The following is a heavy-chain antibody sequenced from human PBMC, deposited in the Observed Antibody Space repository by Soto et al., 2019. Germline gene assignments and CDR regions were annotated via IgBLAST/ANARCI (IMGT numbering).Heavy chain of an antibody. CDR2: IIPLHNTS. D-gene: IGHD1-20*01. J-gene: IGHJ6*02. CDR3: AIWSNWTPLYYRGMDV. CDR1: GGAFTNYS. V-gene: IGHV1-69*06. Sequence: QVQLLQSGAEVKKPGSSVKVSCKVSGGAFTNYSLNWVRHAPGQGLEWLGGIIPLHNTSNYSLKLLGRGSVTADISSNTVYMQLRGLTSDDTATYYCAIWSNWTPLYYRGMDVWGHGTTVTVSS.